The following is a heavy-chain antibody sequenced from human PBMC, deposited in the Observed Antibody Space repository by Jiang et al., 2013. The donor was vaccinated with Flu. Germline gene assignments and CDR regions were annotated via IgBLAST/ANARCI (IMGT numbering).Heavy chain of an antibody. Sequence: KPTQTLTLTCTFSGFSLSTSGMCVSWIRQPPGKALEWLALIDWDDDKYYSTSLKTRLTISKDTSKNXVVLTMTNMDPVDTATYYCARSGDIAVAATDEYFQHWGQGTLVTVSS. CDR1: GFSLSTSGMC. J-gene: IGHJ1*01. CDR3: ARSGDIAVAATDEYFQH. V-gene: IGHV2-70*01. CDR2: IDWDDDK. D-gene: IGHD6-19*01.